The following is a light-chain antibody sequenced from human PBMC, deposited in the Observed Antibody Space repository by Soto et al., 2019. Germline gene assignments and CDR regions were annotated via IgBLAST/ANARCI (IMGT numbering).Light chain of an antibody. CDR1: QSVGRNY. Sequence: EVMLTQSPGTLSLSPGERATLSCRASQSVGRNYLAWYQQKPGQAPRLLIYGASNRATGIPDRFAGSGSGTDFTLTISRLEPDDFAVYYCQQYDNSATFGGGTKVDIK. V-gene: IGKV3-20*01. CDR2: GAS. CDR3: QQYDNSAT. J-gene: IGKJ4*01.